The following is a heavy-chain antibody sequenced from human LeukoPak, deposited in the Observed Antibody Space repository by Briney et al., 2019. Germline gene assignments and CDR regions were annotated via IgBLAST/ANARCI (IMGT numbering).Heavy chain of an antibody. V-gene: IGHV4-59*08. J-gene: IGHJ3*02. Sequence: SETLSLTCTVSGGSISSYYWSWIRQPPGKGLEWIAYISDIGSINYNPSLKSRVTISLETSKNQFSLKLSSVTAADTAVYYCARHSERWLGAFDIWGQGTMVTVSS. CDR3: ARHSERWLGAFDI. CDR1: GGSISSYY. CDR2: ISDIGSI. D-gene: IGHD6-19*01.